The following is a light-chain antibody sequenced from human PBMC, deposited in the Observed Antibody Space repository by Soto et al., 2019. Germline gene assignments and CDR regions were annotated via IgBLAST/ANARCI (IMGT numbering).Light chain of an antibody. CDR3: QQYGSLSWT. CDR2: GAS. V-gene: IGKV3-15*01. Sequence: EIVMTHSPATLSVSPGEIATLSCRASQSVSSNLAWYQQKPGQAPRLLIYGASTRATGIPARFSGSGSGTEFTLIISSLEPEDFAFYYCQQYGSLSWTFGQGTKVDIK. CDR1: QSVSSN. J-gene: IGKJ1*01.